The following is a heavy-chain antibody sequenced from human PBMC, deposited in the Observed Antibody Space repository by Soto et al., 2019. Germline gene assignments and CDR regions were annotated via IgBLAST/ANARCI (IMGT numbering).Heavy chain of an antibody. CDR2: MSHSGGT. D-gene: IGHD1-1*01. Sequence: QVQLQQWGAGLLKPSETLSLTCAVYGGFVSSGSYYWSWIRQPPGKGLEWIGEMSHSGGTHFNPSLQSRDTISVHTSKNQFSLKMSSVTAAATALYYCARVERGTATTVVDAFDIWGPGTMVTVSS. CDR1: GGFVSSGSYY. CDR3: ARVERGTATTVVDAFDI. V-gene: IGHV4-34*01. J-gene: IGHJ3*02.